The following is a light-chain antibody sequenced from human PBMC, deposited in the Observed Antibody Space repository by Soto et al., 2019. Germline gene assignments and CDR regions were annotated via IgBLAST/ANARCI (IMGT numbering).Light chain of an antibody. V-gene: IGKV3-20*01. Sequence: ETVLTQSPGTPSLSPGETATHSCRARQSITNNYLAWYQQKPGQAPRLLIYGASSRVTGIPDRFSGSGSGTDFTLTISRLEPEDFAVYYCQQYRTSPITFGQGTRLEIK. J-gene: IGKJ5*01. CDR1: QSITNNY. CDR2: GAS. CDR3: QQYRTSPIT.